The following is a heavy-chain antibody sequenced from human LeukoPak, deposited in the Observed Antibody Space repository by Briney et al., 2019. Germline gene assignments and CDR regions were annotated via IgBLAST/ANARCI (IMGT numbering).Heavy chain of an antibody. V-gene: IGHV3-7*01. Sequence: GGSLRLACAASGFTFSSYAMNWVRQAPGKGLEWVANIKQDGSEKDYVDSVKGRFTISRDNAKNSLYLQMNSLRAEDTAVYYCARVSSLAVAGFFDYWGQGILVTVSS. CDR3: ARVSSLAVAGFFDY. CDR2: IKQDGSEK. J-gene: IGHJ4*02. D-gene: IGHD6-19*01. CDR1: GFTFSSYA.